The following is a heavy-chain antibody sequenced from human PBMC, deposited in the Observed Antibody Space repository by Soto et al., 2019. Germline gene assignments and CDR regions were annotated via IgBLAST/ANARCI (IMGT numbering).Heavy chain of an antibody. CDR1: GYSFTSYW. V-gene: IGHV5-51*01. CDR2: IYPVDSDT. CDR3: AIPSLMGGPGNYYYYGMDV. Sequence: GESLKISCKGSGYSFTSYWIGWVRQMPGKGLEWMGIIYPVDSDTRYSPSFQGQVTISADKSISTAYLQWSSLKASDTAMYYCAIPSLMGGPGNYYYYGMDVWGQGTTVTVSS. J-gene: IGHJ6*02. D-gene: IGHD3-16*01.